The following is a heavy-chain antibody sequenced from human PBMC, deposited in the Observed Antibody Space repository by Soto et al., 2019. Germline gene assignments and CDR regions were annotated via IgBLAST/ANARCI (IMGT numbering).Heavy chain of an antibody. CDR3: AREIVEYYGSGSFTCFDY. CDR2: ISAYNGNT. CDR1: GYTFTSYG. J-gene: IGHJ4*02. V-gene: IGHV1-18*01. D-gene: IGHD3-10*01. Sequence: PSVKVSCKASGYTFTSYGISWVRQAPGQGLEWMGWISAYNGNTNYAQKLQGRVTMTTDTSTSTAYMELRSLRSDDTAVYYCAREIVEYYGSGSFTCFDYWGQGTLVTVSS.